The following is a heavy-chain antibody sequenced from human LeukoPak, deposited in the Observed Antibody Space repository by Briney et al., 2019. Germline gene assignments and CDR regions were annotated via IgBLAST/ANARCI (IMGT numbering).Heavy chain of an antibody. CDR1: GFTFSSYA. CDR3: AKVLSGSQDF. CDR2: VGGGGEST. J-gene: IGHJ4*02. V-gene: IGHV3-23*01. D-gene: IGHD1-26*01. Sequence: GGSLRLSCAASGFTFSSYAMSWVRQAPGKGLQWVSTVGGGGESTFYADSVKDRFTISRDNSKNTVYLQMNSLRAEDTSVYYCAKVLSGSQDFWGQGNLVTVFS.